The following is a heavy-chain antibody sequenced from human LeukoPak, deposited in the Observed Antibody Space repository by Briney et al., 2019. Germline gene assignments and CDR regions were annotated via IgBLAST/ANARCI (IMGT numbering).Heavy chain of an antibody. CDR1: GFTFSSYA. J-gene: IGHJ4*02. Sequence: PGGSLRLSCAASGFTFSSYAMSWVRQAPGKGLEWVSAISGSGGSTYYTNSVKGRFTISRDNSKNTLYLQMNSLRAEDTALYYCAKVILTGYFRPPFDYWGQGTLVTVSS. V-gene: IGHV3-23*01. CDR2: ISGSGGST. D-gene: IGHD3-9*01. CDR3: AKVILTGYFRPPFDY.